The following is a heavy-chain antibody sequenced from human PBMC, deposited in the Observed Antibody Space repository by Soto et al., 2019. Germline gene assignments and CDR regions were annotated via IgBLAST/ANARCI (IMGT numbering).Heavy chain of an antibody. CDR1: GYTLTELS. CDR3: ARDSTAYNCNQGRRFDI. Sequence: ASVKVSCKVSGYTLTELSMHWVRQAPGKGLEWMGGFDPEDGETIYAQKFQGRVTMTEDTSTGTAYMELSSLRSEDTAVYYCARDSTAYNCNQGRRFDIRGQGTMVTVSS. D-gene: IGHD1-20*01. J-gene: IGHJ3*02. V-gene: IGHV1-24*01. CDR2: FDPEDGET.